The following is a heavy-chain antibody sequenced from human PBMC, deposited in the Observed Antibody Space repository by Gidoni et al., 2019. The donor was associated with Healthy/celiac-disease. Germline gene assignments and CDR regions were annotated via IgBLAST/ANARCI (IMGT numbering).Heavy chain of an antibody. CDR3: ARILAITPYYYYYGMDV. J-gene: IGHJ6*02. Sequence: HVTLRESGPQLLQPTQTLTLTCTFFGCSLSTGGMCVSWIGQPPGKTLEWLALIDWDDDKYSSTSLKTRLTISKDTSKNQVFLTMTNMDPVDTATYYCARILAITPYYYYYGMDVWGQGTTVTVSS. CDR1: GCSLSTGGMC. CDR2: IDWDDDK. V-gene: IGHV2-70*01.